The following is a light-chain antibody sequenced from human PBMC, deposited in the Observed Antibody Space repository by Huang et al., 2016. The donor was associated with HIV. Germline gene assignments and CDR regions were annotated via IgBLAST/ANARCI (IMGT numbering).Light chain of an antibody. J-gene: IGKJ1*01. Sequence: EIVMTQSPATLSVSPGERATLSCRASQSVSSNLAWYKQKPCQAPRLLSYGASTRATGIPARFSGSGSGTEFTLTISSLQSEDFAVYYCQQYNNWPPGRTFGQGTKVEIK. CDR3: QQYNNWPPGRT. CDR2: GAS. V-gene: IGKV3-15*01. CDR1: QSVSSN.